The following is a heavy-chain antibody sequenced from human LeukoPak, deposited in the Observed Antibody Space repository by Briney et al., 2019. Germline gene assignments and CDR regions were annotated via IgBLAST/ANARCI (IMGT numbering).Heavy chain of an antibody. CDR3: AREVQPVTMIPDDY. CDR1: GGSFSGYY. Sequence: SETLSLTCAVYGGSFSGYYWSWIRQPPGKGLEWIGEINHSGSTNYNPSLKSRVTISVDTSKNQFSLKLSSVTAADTAVYYCAREVQPVTMIPDDYWGQGTLVTVSS. D-gene: IGHD3-22*01. V-gene: IGHV4-34*01. J-gene: IGHJ4*02. CDR2: INHSGST.